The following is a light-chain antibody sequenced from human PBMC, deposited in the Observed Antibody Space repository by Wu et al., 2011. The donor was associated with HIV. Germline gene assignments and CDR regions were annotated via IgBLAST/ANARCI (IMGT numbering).Light chain of an antibody. J-gene: IGKJ5*01. V-gene: IGKV3-20*01. Sequence: EIVLTQSPGTLSLSPGERATLSCRASQSVSNNYVAWYQQKPGQAPRLLIYGASTRATGIPDRFSGSGSGADFTLTISKLEPDDVAVYYCQQYGSSPITFGQGTRLEIK. CDR3: QQYGSSPIT. CDR1: QSVSNNY. CDR2: GAS.